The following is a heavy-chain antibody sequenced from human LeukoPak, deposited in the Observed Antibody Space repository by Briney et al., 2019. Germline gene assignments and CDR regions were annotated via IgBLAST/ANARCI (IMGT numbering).Heavy chain of an antibody. CDR2: IYPGDSDP. Sequence: GESLKISCKASGYSFTTYWIAWVRQMPGKGLEWMGIIYPGDSDPRYSPSFQGQVTISADKSISTAYLQWSSLKASDTAMYYCARQIEWLRLRSAGHFDYWGQGTLVTVSS. CDR1: GYSFTTYW. CDR3: ARQIEWLRLRSAGHFDY. J-gene: IGHJ4*02. D-gene: IGHD5-12*01. V-gene: IGHV5-51*01.